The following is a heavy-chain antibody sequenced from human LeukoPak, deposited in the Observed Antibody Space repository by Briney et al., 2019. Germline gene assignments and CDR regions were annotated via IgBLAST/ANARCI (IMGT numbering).Heavy chain of an antibody. CDR2: MNPNSGNT. J-gene: IGHJ6*03. CDR3: ARGRTVTIFGVVIISNYYGYYYMDV. D-gene: IGHD3-3*01. Sequence: ASVKVSCKASGYTFTSYDINWVRQATGQGLEWMGWMNPNSGNTGYAQKFQGRVTMTRNTSISTAYMELSSLRSEDTAVYYCARGRTVTIFGVVIISNYYGYYYMDVWGKGTTVTVSS. CDR1: GYTFTSYD. V-gene: IGHV1-8*01.